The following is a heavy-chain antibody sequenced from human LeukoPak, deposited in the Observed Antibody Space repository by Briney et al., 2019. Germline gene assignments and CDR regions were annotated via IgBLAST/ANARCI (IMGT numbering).Heavy chain of an antibody. J-gene: IGHJ4*02. V-gene: IGHV3-7*04. Sequence: GGSLRLSCAASGFTFNNYWMSWVRQVPGKGLEWVANIKQDGSEKYYVDSVKGRFTISRDNAKNSLYLQMNTLRVEDTAVYYCARDHYSGWSDKVADYWGQGTLVTVSS. D-gene: IGHD6-19*01. CDR1: GFTFNNYW. CDR2: IKQDGSEK. CDR3: ARDHYSGWSDKVADY.